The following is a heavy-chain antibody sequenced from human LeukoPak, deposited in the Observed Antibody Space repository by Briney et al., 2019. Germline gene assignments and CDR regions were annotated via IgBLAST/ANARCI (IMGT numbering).Heavy chain of an antibody. Sequence: GGTLRLSCAASGFTFSSYAMSCVRQAPGKGLEWVSTVSGSGGSTYYADSVKGRFTISIDNSKNTLYLQMNSLRAEDTAVYYCAKDIWGASTDYWGQGTLVTVSS. CDR1: GFTFSSYA. J-gene: IGHJ4*02. CDR2: VSGSGGST. V-gene: IGHV3-23*01. D-gene: IGHD3-16*01. CDR3: AKDIWGASTDY.